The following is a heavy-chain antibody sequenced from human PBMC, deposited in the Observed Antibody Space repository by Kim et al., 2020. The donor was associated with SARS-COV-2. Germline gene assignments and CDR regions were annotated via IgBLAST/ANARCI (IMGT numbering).Heavy chain of an antibody. V-gene: IGHV3-13*01. Sequence: PGAVKGRFTISREDAKNSLYLQMNSLRAGDTAVYYCARGYSSSWYWAFDIWGQGTMVTVSS. D-gene: IGHD6-13*01. CDR3: ARGYSSSWYWAFDI. J-gene: IGHJ3*02.